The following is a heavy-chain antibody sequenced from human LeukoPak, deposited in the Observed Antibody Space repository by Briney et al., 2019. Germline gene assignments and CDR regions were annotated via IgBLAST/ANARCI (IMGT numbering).Heavy chain of an antibody. J-gene: IGHJ6*03. CDR3: ARSVEGYCRGGSCYYYSYYMDV. CDR1: GGSISSYY. V-gene: IGHV4-59*01. CDR2: IYYSGST. Sequence: PSETLSLTCTASGGSISSYYWSWIRQPPGKGLEWIGYIYYSGSTNYNPSFKSRVTISVDTSKNQFSLKLSAVTAADTAVYYCARSVEGYCRGGSCYYYSYYMDVWGKGTTVTVSS. D-gene: IGHD2-15*01.